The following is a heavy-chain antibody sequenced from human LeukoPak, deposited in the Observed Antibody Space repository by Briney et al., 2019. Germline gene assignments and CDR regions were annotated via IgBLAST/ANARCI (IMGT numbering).Heavy chain of an antibody. CDR1: GYTFTGYY. D-gene: IGHD2-15*01. V-gene: IGHV1-2*02. CDR3: ASGTGVDCSGGSSYGGFRYYYYMDV. J-gene: IGHJ6*03. CDR2: INPNSGGT. Sequence: ASVKVSCNASGYTFTGYYMHWVRQAPGQGLEWMGWINPNSGGTNYAQKFQGRVTMTRDTSISTAYMELSRLRSDDTAVYYCASGTGVDCSGGSSYGGFRYYYYMDVWGKGTTVTVSS.